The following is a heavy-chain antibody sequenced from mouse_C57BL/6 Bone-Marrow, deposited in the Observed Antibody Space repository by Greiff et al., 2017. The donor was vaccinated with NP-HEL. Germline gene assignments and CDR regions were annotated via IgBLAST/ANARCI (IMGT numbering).Heavy chain of an antibody. CDR2: INPDSSTI. D-gene: IGHD1-1*01. V-gene: IGHV4-1*01. CDR3: ARGYYGRGPFAY. CDR1: GIDFSRYW. Sequence: EVKLMESGGGLVQPGGSLKLSCAASGIDFSRYWMSWVRRAPGKGLEWIGEINPDSSTINYAPSLKDKFIISRDNAKNTLYLQMSKVRSEDTALYYCARGYYGRGPFAYWGQGTLVTVSA. J-gene: IGHJ3*01.